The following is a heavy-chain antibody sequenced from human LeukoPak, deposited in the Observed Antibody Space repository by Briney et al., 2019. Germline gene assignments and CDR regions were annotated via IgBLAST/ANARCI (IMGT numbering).Heavy chain of an antibody. V-gene: IGHV3-21*01. CDR2: ISSSSSYI. CDR1: GFTFSSYS. CDR3: AREKSDCSGGSCYSDAFDI. Sequence: PGGSLRLSCAASGFTFSSYSMNWVRQAPGKGLEWVSSISSSSSYIYYADSVKGRFTISRDNAKNSLYLQMNSLRAEDTAVYYCAREKSDCSGGSCYSDAFDIWGQGTMVTASS. J-gene: IGHJ3*02. D-gene: IGHD2-15*01.